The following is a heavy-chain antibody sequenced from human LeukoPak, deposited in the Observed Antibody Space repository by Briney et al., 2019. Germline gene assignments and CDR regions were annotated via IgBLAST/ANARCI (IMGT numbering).Heavy chain of an antibody. CDR2: IWYDGSNK. Sequence: GRSLRLSCAASGFTFSSYGMHWVRQAPGKGLEWVAVIWYDGSNKYYADSVKGRFTISRDNSKNTLYLQMNSLRAEDTAVYYCARERGYSYGNMRGYFDYWGQGTLVTVSS. D-gene: IGHD5-18*01. V-gene: IGHV3-33*08. J-gene: IGHJ4*02. CDR3: ARERGYSYGNMRGYFDY. CDR1: GFTFSSYG.